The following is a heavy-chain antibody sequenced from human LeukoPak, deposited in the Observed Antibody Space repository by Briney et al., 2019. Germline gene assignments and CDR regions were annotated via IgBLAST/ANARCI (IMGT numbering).Heavy chain of an antibody. D-gene: IGHD2-21*02. J-gene: IGHJ5*02. CDR1: GFTFSSYA. V-gene: IGHV3-23*01. Sequence: GGSLRLSCAASGFTFSSYAMSWVRQAPGKGLEWVAAISGSGGSTYYADSVKGRFTISRDNSKNTLYLQMNSLTAEDTAVYYCPKGDGQYNWFDPWGQGTLVTVSS. CDR2: ISGSGGST. CDR3: PKGDGQYNWFDP.